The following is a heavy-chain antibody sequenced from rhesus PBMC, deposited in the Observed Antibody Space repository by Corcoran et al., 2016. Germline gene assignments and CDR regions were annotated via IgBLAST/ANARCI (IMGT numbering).Heavy chain of an antibody. Sequence: EVQLVQSGAEVKRPGESLQLSCKSSGYTFTSYLTIWVRPSPGKGREGIGAIDPSDTDTGYSPSFQGQVTISADKSISTAYLQWSSLKASDSATYYCAKGGSGYYYFDYWGQGVLVTVSS. D-gene: IGHD3-28*01. J-gene: IGHJ4*01. CDR1: GYTFTSYL. V-gene: IGHV5-2*01. CDR2: IDPSDTDT. CDR3: AKGGSGYYYFDY.